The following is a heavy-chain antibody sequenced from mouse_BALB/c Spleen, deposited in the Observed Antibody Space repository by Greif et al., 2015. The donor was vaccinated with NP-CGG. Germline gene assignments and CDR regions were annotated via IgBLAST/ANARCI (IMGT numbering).Heavy chain of an antibody. CDR2: IYPGDGDT. V-gene: IGHV1-80*01. J-gene: IGHJ2*01. CDR1: GYAFSSYW. CDR3: ARSQGYYLDY. Sequence: LVESGAELVRPGSSVKISCKASGYAFSSYWMNWVKQRPGQGLEWIGQIYPGDGDTNYNGKFKGKATLTADKSSSTAYMQLRSLKAEDSAVYFCARSQGYYLDYWGQGTTLTVSS.